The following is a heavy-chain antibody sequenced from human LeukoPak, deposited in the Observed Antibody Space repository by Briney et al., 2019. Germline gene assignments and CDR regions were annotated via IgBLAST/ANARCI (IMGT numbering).Heavy chain of an antibody. V-gene: IGHV4-4*02. CDR1: GGSISSSNW. Sequence: SETLSLTCAVSGGSISSSNWWSWVRQPPGKGLEWIGEICHSGTTNYNPSLKSRVTMSVDKSKNQFSLKLSSVTAADTAVYYSASRTGYCSSTSCYSFDSWGQGTLVTVSS. CDR2: ICHSGTT. J-gene: IGHJ4*02. D-gene: IGHD2-2*02. CDR3: ASRTGYCSSTSCYSFDS.